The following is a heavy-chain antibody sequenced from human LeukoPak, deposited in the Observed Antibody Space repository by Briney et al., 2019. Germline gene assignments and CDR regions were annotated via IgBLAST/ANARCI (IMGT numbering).Heavy chain of an antibody. CDR1: GLTFGNYA. D-gene: IGHD1-26*01. J-gene: IGHJ4*02. CDR2: ISNNTGST. Sequence: GGSLRLSCAASGLTFGNYAMNWVRQAPGKGLEWVSSISNNTGSTFYADSLKGRFTVSRDNSKNMVYLQMNSLRAEDTAVYYCAAEFIWVRDLQKSGSYPLDYWGQGILVTVSS. V-gene: IGHV3-23*01. CDR3: AAEFIWVRDLQKSGSYPLDY.